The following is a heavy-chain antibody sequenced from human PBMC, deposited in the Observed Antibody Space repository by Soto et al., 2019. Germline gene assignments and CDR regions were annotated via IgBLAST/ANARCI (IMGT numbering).Heavy chain of an antibody. D-gene: IGHD3-10*01. V-gene: IGHV1-46*01. CDR3: ARDLSLLWFGELLRGDYYGMDV. J-gene: IGHJ6*02. Sequence: QVQLVQSGAEVKKPGASVKVSCKASGYTFTSYYMHWVRQAPGQGLEWMGIINTSGGSTSYAQKFQGRVTMTRDPSTCTVYIELSSLRSEDTAVYYGARDLSLLWFGELLRGDYYGMDVWGQGTTVTVSS. CDR1: GYTFTSYY. CDR2: INTSGGST.